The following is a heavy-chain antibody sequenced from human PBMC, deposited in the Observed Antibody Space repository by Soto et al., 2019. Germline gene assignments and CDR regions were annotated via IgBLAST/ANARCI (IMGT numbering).Heavy chain of an antibody. CDR3: ARQVGATTLFDY. J-gene: IGHJ4*02. D-gene: IGHD1-26*01. CDR1: GYTFTSYY. CDR2: INPSGGST. V-gene: IGHV1-46*01. Sequence: ASVKVSCKASGYTFTSYYMHWVRHAPGQGLEWMGIINPSGGSTSYAQKFQGRVTMTRDTSTSTVYMELSSLRSEDTAVYYCARQVGATTLFDYWGQGTLVTVSS.